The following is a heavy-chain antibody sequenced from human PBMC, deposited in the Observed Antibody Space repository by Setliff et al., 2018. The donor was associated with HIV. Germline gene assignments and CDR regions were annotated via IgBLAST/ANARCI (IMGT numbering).Heavy chain of an antibody. J-gene: IGHJ4*02. CDR2: IYYSGST. D-gene: IGHD3-22*01. V-gene: IGHV4-59*11. Sequence: SETLSLTCTVSGGSITPHYWSWIRQPPGKGLEWIGLIYYSGSTNYSPSLKSRVTISVDSSKNQFSLKLTSVTAADAAVYYCARGDYYDSSGYEGLDSWGQGTLVTVSS. CDR3: ARGDYYDSSGYEGLDS. CDR1: GGSITPHY.